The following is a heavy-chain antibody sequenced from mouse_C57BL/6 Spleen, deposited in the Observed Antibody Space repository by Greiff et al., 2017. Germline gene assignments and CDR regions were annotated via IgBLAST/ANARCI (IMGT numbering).Heavy chain of an antibody. CDR1: GYTFTSYW. CDR3: ARDTTVVAYKYFDV. Sequence: VQLQQPGAELVRPGTSVKLSCKASGYTFTSYWMHWVKQRPGQGLEWIGVIDPSDSYTNYNQKFKGEATLTVDTSSSTAYMQLSSLTSEDSAVYYCARDTTVVAYKYFDVWGTGTTVTVSS. D-gene: IGHD1-1*01. CDR2: IDPSDSYT. V-gene: IGHV1-59*01. J-gene: IGHJ1*03.